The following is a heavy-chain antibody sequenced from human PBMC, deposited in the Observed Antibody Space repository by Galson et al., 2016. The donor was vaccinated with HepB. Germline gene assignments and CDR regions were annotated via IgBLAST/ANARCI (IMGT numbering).Heavy chain of an antibody. CDR3: AREHSRRSGLDL. CDR2: ISSVSTHS. CDR1: GFTLGDYT. V-gene: IGHV3-21*06. D-gene: IGHD6-19*01. J-gene: IGHJ4*02. Sequence: SLRLSCAASGFTLGDYTMTWVRQAPGQGLEWVASISSVSTHSYYEDSLRGRFTISRDNAQSSLYLQINSLRAEDTAVYYCAREHSRRSGLDLWGQGTLVIVSS.